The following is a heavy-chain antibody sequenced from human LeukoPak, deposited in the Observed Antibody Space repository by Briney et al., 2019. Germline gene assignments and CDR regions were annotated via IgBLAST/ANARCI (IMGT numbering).Heavy chain of an antibody. D-gene: IGHD3-16*01. CDR2: IFFSGST. V-gene: IGHV4-39*07. CDR1: GGSISSSTYH. CDR3: ARVSRRGAANAFDI. Sequence: PSETLSLTCTVSGGSISSSTYHWGWIRQPPGKGLEWIGSIFFSGSTYYNPSLKSRVTISVDTSKNQFSLKLSSVTAAGTAVYYCARVSRRGAANAFDIWGQGTMVTVSS. J-gene: IGHJ3*02.